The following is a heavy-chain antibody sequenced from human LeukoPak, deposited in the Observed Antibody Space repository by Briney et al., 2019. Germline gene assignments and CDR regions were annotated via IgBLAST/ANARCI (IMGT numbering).Heavy chain of an antibody. Sequence: GGSLRLSCAASGFTFSNYAMYWVRPAPGKGLEYVSAITSNGGSTYYADSVKGRFTISRDNSKNTLYLQMSSLRAEDTAVYYCVGFRATAGLYWGQGTLVTVSS. D-gene: IGHD6-13*01. CDR2: ITSNGGST. CDR3: VGFRATAGLY. V-gene: IGHV3-64D*06. CDR1: GFTFSNYA. J-gene: IGHJ4*02.